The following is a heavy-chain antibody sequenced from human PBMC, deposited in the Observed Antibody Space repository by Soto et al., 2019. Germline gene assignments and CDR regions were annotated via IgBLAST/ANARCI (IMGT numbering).Heavy chain of an antibody. CDR2: ISYDGSNK. D-gene: IGHD6-19*01. J-gene: IGHJ4*02. Sequence: QVQLVESGGGVVQPGRSLRLSCAASGFTFSSYGMHWVRQAPGKGLEWVAVISYDGSNKYYADSVKGRFTISRDNSKNTLYLQMNSLRAEDTAVYYCAKDLGRIAVAGTPYFDYWGQGTLVTVSS. CDR3: AKDLGRIAVAGTPYFDY. CDR1: GFTFSSYG. V-gene: IGHV3-30*18.